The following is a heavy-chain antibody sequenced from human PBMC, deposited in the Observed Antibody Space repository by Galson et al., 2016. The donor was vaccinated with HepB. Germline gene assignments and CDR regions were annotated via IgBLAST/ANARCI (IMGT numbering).Heavy chain of an antibody. CDR3: TRVNTYGQAVHCGTDCNSWDDFDC. V-gene: IGHV1-46*01. CDR2: FNPRDGTT. CDR1: GYTFINYF. D-gene: IGHD2-21*02. Sequence: SVKVSCKASGYTFINYFIHWVRQAPGQGLEWMGIFNPRDGTTNYPQKFQGRVTMTGDTSASTAYMLLGSLRSEDTAMYYCTRVNTYGQAVHCGTDCNSWDDFDCWGQGTLVTVSS. J-gene: IGHJ4*02.